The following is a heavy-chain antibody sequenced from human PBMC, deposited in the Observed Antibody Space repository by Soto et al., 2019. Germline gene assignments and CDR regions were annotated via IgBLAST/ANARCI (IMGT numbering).Heavy chain of an antibody. V-gene: IGHV3-15*01. Sequence: PGGSLRLSCAASGFTFSNAWMSWVRQAPGKGLEWVGRIKSKTDGGTTDYAAPVKGRFTISRDDSKNTLYLQMNSLKTEDTAVYYCTSDEGPVVPAAMGQSDFDYWGQGTLVTVSS. J-gene: IGHJ4*02. CDR3: TSDEGPVVPAAMGQSDFDY. CDR2: IKSKTDGGTT. CDR1: GFTFSNAW. D-gene: IGHD2-2*01.